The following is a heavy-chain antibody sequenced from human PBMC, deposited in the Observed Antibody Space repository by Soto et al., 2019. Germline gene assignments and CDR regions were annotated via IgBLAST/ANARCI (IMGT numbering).Heavy chain of an antibody. Sequence: GGSLRLSCAASGFTFSSYAMSWVRQAPGKGLEWVSAISGSGGSTYYADSVKGRFTISRDNSKNTLYLQMNSLRAEDTAVYYCARRPEQLVKPSYYYGMDVWGQGTTVTVSS. CDR1: GFTFSSYA. CDR3: ARRPEQLVKPSYYYGMDV. J-gene: IGHJ6*02. V-gene: IGHV3-23*01. CDR2: ISGSGGST. D-gene: IGHD6-6*01.